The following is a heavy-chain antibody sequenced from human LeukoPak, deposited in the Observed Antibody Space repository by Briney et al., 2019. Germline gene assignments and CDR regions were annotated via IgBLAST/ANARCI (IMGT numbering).Heavy chain of an antibody. D-gene: IGHD3-10*01. Sequence: SVKGSCKGSGGTLSSYAIRWVGQGPGQRVEWVGGVIPIFGTANYAQKFQGRVTITADKSTSTAYMELSSLRSEDTAVYYCASSDGSGSYYNLDAFDIWGQGTMVTVSS. J-gene: IGHJ3*02. CDR3: ASSDGSGSYYNLDAFDI. CDR2: VIPIFGTA. V-gene: IGHV1-69*06. CDR1: GGTLSSYA.